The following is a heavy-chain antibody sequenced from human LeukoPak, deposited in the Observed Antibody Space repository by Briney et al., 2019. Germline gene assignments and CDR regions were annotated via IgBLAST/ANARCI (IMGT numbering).Heavy chain of an antibody. J-gene: IGHJ4*02. Sequence: ASVKVSCKVSGYILPELSMHWVRQAPGKGVEGVGGFDPEDGEEIYAQKFQRRVTMTEDTSTDTAYIELSGLRAEGTAGYYCATVGYSGYDGWGQGTLVTVSS. D-gene: IGHD5-12*01. CDR2: FDPEDGEE. CDR1: GYILPELS. CDR3: ATVGYSGYDG. V-gene: IGHV1-24*01.